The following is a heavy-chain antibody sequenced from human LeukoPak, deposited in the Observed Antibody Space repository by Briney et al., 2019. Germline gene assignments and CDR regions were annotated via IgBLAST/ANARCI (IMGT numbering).Heavy chain of an antibody. J-gene: IGHJ4*02. D-gene: IGHD5-18*01. CDR2: IIPILGIA. CDR1: GGTFSSYA. CDR3: ARLASYSYGLASSDY. Sequence: SVKVSCKASGGTFSSYAISWVRQAPGQGLEWMGRIIPILGIADYAQMFQGRVTITADKSTSTAYMELNSLRSEDTAIYYCARLASYSYGLASSDYWGQGSLVTVSS. V-gene: IGHV1-69*04.